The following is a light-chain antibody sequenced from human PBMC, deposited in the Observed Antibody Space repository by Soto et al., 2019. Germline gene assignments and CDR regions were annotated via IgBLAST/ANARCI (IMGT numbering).Light chain of an antibody. J-gene: IGLJ1*01. V-gene: IGLV2-23*01. Sequence: QSVLTQPASVSGSPGQSITISCTGTSSDVGSYSLLSWYQHHPGKAPKLIIYEDIKGPSGVSNRFSGSKSGNTASPRISGLQAEDEADYYCYTYAGGSTYLFGTGTKVTVL. CDR3: YTYAGGSTYL. CDR2: EDI. CDR1: SSDVGSYSL.